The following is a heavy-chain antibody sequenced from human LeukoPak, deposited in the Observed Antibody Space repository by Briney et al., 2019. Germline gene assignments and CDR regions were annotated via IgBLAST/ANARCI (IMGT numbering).Heavy chain of an antibody. V-gene: IGHV1-2*02. CDR1: GYTFTAYF. CDR2: INPNSGGT. D-gene: IGHD3-22*01. Sequence: ASVKVSCKASGYTFTAYFMHWVRQAPGQGLEWMGWINPNSGGTNYAQNLQGRVTMTRDTSISTAYMELSRLRSDDTAVYYCARVKNYYDSSGYLYYFDYWGQGTLVTVSS. J-gene: IGHJ4*02. CDR3: ARVKNYYDSSGYLYYFDY.